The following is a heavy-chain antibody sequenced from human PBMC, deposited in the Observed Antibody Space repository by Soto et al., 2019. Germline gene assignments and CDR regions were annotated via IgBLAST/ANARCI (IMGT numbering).Heavy chain of an antibody. D-gene: IGHD6-6*01. CDR2: IYYSGST. CDR1: GGSISSSSYY. Sequence: SETLSLTCTVSGGSISSSSYYWGWIRQPPGKGLEWIGSIYYSGSTYYNPSLKSRVTISVDTSKNQFSLKLSSVTAADTAVYYCATLKDVPFDYWGQGTLVTVSS. CDR3: ATLKDVPFDY. J-gene: IGHJ4*02. V-gene: IGHV4-39*01.